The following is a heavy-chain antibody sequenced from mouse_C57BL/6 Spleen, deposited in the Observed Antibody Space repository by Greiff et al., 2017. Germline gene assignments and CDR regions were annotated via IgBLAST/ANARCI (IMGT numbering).Heavy chain of an antibody. J-gene: IGHJ4*01. CDR2: INPSSGYT. Sequence: QVQLQQSGAELARPGASVKMSCKASGYTFTSYTMHWVKQRPGQGLEWIGYINPSSGYTKYNQKFKDKATLTADKSSSTAYMQLSSLTSEDSAVYYCARSGGIYYDYDGAMDYWAQGTSATVSS. CDR1: GYTFTSYT. CDR3: ARSGGIYYDYDGAMDY. D-gene: IGHD2-4*01. V-gene: IGHV1-4*01.